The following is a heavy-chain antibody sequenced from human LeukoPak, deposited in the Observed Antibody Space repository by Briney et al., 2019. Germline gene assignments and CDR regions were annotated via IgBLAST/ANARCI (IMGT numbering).Heavy chain of an antibody. CDR1: GGSISSYY. V-gene: IGHV4-59*01. CDR2: IYYSGST. J-gene: IGHJ6*02. Sequence: SETLSLTCTVSGGSISSYYWSWIRQPPGKGLEWIGYIYYSGSTNYNPSLKSRVTISVDTSKNQFSLKLGSVTAADTAVYYCARDSLYGMDVWGQGTTVTVSS. CDR3: ARDSLYGMDV.